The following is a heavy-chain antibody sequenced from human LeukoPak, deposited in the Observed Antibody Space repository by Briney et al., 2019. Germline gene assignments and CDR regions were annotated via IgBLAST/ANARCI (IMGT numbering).Heavy chain of an antibody. D-gene: IGHD1-14*01. J-gene: IGHJ4*02. CDR1: GYSFTSYW. CDR3: ARQENWNHLDY. CDR2: IYPGDSDT. Sequence: GESLQIFCKGSGYSFTSYWIGWVRQMPGKGLEWMGIIYPGDSDTRYSPSFQGQVTISADKSISTAYLQWSSLKASDTAMYYCARQENWNHLDYWGQGALVTVSS. V-gene: IGHV5-51*01.